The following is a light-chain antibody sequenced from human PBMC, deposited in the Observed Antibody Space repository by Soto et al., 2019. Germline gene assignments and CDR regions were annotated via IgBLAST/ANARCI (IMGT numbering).Light chain of an antibody. CDR1: QTISSSY. CDR2: GAS. V-gene: IGKV3-20*01. J-gene: IGKJ1*01. CDR3: QQCDSSPGS. Sequence: ENVLTQSPGTLSLSPGERATLSCWASQTISSSYLAWYQQKPGQAPRLLIYGASIRATGIPDRFSGSGSGTDFTLTISRLEPEDFAVYYCQQCDSSPGSFGQGTKVEIK.